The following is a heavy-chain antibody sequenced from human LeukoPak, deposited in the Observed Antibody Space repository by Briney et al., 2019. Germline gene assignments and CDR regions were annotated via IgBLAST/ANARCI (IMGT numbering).Heavy chain of an antibody. D-gene: IGHD3-16*01. Sequence: GTSLRLSCEASGFAFGSYAMHWVRQAPGKGLEWVAFIRYDGSNKYYADSVKGRFTISRDNSKNTLYLQMNSLRAEDTAVYYCAKDQLAEWPITFDYWGQGTLVTVSS. CDR1: GFAFGSYA. CDR3: AKDQLAEWPITFDY. V-gene: IGHV3-30*02. J-gene: IGHJ4*02. CDR2: IRYDGSNK.